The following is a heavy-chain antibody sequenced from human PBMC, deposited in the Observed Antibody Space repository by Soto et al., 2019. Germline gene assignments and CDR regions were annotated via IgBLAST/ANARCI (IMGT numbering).Heavy chain of an antibody. Sequence: VQLVESGGGVVQPGRSLRLSCAASGFTFSDYAMHWVRQAPGKGLEWVAVGAHDGRNTHYADSVKGRFPISRDSSKNTVSLEMTSLRAEDTAVYYCAKGGRQWLVTSDFNYWGQGALVTVSS. CDR2: GAHDGRNT. CDR1: GFTFSDYA. V-gene: IGHV3-30*18. D-gene: IGHD6-19*01. J-gene: IGHJ4*02. CDR3: AKGGRQWLVTSDFNY.